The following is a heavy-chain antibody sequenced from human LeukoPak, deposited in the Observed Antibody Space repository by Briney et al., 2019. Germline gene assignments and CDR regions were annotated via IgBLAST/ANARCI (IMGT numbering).Heavy chain of an antibody. D-gene: IGHD1-20*01. CDR3: AKHSNWNAGVDWFDP. CDR1: GGSNY. V-gene: IGHV4-59*08. Sequence: SETLFLTCTVSGGSNYWSWIRQPPGKGLEWIAYIHYSGSTNYNPSLKSRVTISIDTSKNQFSLKLNSVTAADTAVYYCAKHSNWNAGVDWFDPWGQGTLVTVSS. CDR2: IHYSGST. J-gene: IGHJ5*02.